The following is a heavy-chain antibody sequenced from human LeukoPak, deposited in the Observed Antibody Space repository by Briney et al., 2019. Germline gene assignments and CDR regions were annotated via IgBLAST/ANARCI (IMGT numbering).Heavy chain of an antibody. CDR1: GFTFSIYE. CDR3: ARIRADSSGYYYKYFDF. D-gene: IGHD3-22*01. V-gene: IGHV3-48*03. J-gene: IGHJ4*02. CDR2: IGSGGGTI. Sequence: GGSLRLSCVVSGFTFSIYEMNWVRQAPGKGLEWVSYIGSGGGTIYYADSVKGRFTISRDNAKNPLYLQMNSLRAEDTAVYYCARIRADSSGYYYKYFDFWGQGTLVTVSS.